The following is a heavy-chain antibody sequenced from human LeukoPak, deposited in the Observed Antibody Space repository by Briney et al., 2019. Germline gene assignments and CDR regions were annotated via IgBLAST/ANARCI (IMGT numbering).Heavy chain of an antibody. V-gene: IGHV4-31*03. CDR2: IYYSGST. D-gene: IGHD2-15*01. Sequence: KSSETLSLTCTVSGGSISSGGYYWSWIRQHPGKGLEWIGYIYYSGSTYYNPSLKSRVTISVDTSKNQFSLKLSSVTAADTAVYYCARAVVVAATPSNWFDPWGQGTLVTVSS. J-gene: IGHJ5*02. CDR1: GGSISSGGYY. CDR3: ARAVVVAATPSNWFDP.